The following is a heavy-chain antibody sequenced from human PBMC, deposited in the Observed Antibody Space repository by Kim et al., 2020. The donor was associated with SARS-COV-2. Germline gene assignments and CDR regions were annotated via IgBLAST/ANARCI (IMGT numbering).Heavy chain of an antibody. D-gene: IGHD1-26*01. V-gene: IGHV3-7*03. J-gene: IGHJ4*02. CDR3: ARDAYSGIYSDGY. CDR1: GFTLSSYW. CDR2: IKQDGSVK. Sequence: GGSLRLSCAASGFTLSSYWMSWVRQAPGKGLEWVANIKQDGSVKNYVGSVKGRFTISRDDAQNSLHLQMNSLRAEDTAVYYCARDAYSGIYSDGYWGQAT.